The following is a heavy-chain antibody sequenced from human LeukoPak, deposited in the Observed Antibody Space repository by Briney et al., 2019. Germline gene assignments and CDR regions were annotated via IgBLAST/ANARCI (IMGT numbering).Heavy chain of an antibody. CDR3: AKDRGIAVANRGFDY. J-gene: IGHJ4*02. Sequence: GGSLRLSCAASGFTFSSYAMSWVRQAPGKGLEWVSAISGSGGSTYYADSVKGRFTISRDNSKNTLYLQMNSLRVEDTAVYYCAKDRGIAVANRGFDYWGQGTLVTASS. V-gene: IGHV3-23*01. CDR2: ISGSGGST. CDR1: GFTFSSYA. D-gene: IGHD6-19*01.